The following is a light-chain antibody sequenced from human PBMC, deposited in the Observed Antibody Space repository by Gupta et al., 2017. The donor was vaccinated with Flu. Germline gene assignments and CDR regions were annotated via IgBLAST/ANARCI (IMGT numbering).Light chain of an antibody. J-gene: IGLJ2*01. V-gene: IGLV1-44*01. CDR1: NSNIASYT. CDR3: ATWDDSLSGHVI. Sequence: QSVLTQPPSTSGTPGQRVTISCSGGNSNIASYTVNWYQQVPGTTPKLLIYSDNQWPSGVPDRFSGSKSGTSASLAISGLQSDDEADYYCATWDDSLSGHVIFGGGTKLTVL. CDR2: SDN.